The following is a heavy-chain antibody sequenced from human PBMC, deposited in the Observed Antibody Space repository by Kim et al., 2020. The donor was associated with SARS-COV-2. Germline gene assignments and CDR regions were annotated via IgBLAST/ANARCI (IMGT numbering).Heavy chain of an antibody. V-gene: IGHV4-59*08. D-gene: IGHD2-15*01. CDR1: GGSISSYY. Sequence: SETLSLTCTVSGGSISSYYWSWIRQPPGKGLEWIGYIYYSGSTNYNPSLKSRVTISVDTSKNQFSLKLSSVTAADTAVYYCARRRCSGGSCYFDYWGQGTLVTVSS. CDR3: ARRRCSGGSCYFDY. J-gene: IGHJ4*02. CDR2: IYYSGST.